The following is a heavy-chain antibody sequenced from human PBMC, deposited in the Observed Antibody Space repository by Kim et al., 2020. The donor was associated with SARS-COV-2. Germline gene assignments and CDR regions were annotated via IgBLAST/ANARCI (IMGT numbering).Heavy chain of an antibody. J-gene: IGHJ6*02. D-gene: IGHD6-13*01. CDR2: ISWNSGSI. CDR3: AKSKAAAGTAESYYYGMDV. CDR1: GFTFDDYA. Sequence: GGSLRLSCAASGFTFDDYAMHWVRQAPGKGLEWVSGISWNSGSIGYADSVTGRFTISRDNAKNSLYLQMNSLRAEDTALYYCAKSKAAAGTAESYYYGMDVWGQGTTVTVSS. V-gene: IGHV3-9*01.